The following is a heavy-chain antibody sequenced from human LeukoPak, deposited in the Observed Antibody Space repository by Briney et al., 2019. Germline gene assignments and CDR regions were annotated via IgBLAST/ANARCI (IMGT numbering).Heavy chain of an antibody. CDR3: ARLYNDAFDI. CDR2: IIPIFGTA. Sequence: SVKVSCKASGGTFSSYAISWVRQAPGQGLEWMGGIIPIFGTANYAQKFQGRVTITADESTSTAYMELSRLRSDDTAVYYCARLYNDAFDIWGQGTMVTVSS. D-gene: IGHD1-14*01. CDR1: GGTFSSYA. V-gene: IGHV1-69*13. J-gene: IGHJ3*02.